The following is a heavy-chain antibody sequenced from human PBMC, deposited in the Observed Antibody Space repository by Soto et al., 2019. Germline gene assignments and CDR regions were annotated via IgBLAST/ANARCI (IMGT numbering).Heavy chain of an antibody. D-gene: IGHD6-19*01. CDR2: IYYGGST. CDR3: ARNPSTWGIAVAGTWFDP. Sequence: KTSETLSLTCTVSGGSISSYYWSWIRQPPGKGLEWIGYIYYGGSTNYNPSLKSRVTISVDTSKNQFSLKLSSVTAADTAVYYCARNPSTWGIAVAGTWFDPWGQGTLVTVSS. V-gene: IGHV4-59*01. J-gene: IGHJ5*02. CDR1: GGSISSYY.